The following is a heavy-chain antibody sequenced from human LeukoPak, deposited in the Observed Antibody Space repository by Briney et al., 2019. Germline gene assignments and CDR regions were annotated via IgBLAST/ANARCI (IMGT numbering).Heavy chain of an antibody. D-gene: IGHD6-19*01. CDR3: AKDDSSGWKEFDY. CDR1: GFTFSDYY. CDR2: ISSSGSTI. J-gene: IGHJ4*02. V-gene: IGHV3-11*01. Sequence: GGSLRLSCAASGFTFSDYYMSWIRQAPGKGLEWVSYISSSGSTIYYADSVKGRFTISRDNAKNSLYLQMNSLRAEDTALYYCAKDDSSGWKEFDYWGQGTLVTVSS.